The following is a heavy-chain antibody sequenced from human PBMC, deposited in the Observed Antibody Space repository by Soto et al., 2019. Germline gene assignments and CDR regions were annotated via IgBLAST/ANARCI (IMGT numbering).Heavy chain of an antibody. J-gene: IGHJ4*02. CDR3: ARGGNYDYVWGSSRHLLFDY. CDR2: ISSSSSYI. Sequence: GGSLRLSCAASGFTFSSYSMNWVRQAPGKGLEWVSSISSSSSYIYYADSVKGRFTISRDNAKNSLYLQMNSLRAEDTAVYYCARGGNYDYVWGSSRHLLFDYWGQGTLVTVSS. CDR1: GFTFSSYS. V-gene: IGHV3-21*01. D-gene: IGHD3-16*02.